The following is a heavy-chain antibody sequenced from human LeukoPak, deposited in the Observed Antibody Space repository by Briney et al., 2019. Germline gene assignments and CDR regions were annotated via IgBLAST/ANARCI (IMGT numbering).Heavy chain of an antibody. Sequence: GGSLRLSCAASGFTFGSYWTSWVRQAPGKGLEWVANIKHVGSVQFYVASVKGRFTISRDSTKNSLYLQMNSLRAEDTAVYYCARAETAAGLSAGWRYYGMDVWGQGTTVTVSS. CDR3: ARAETAAGLSAGWRYYGMDV. CDR2: IKHVGSVQ. D-gene: IGHD6-13*01. J-gene: IGHJ6*02. CDR1: GFTFGSYW. V-gene: IGHV3-7*01.